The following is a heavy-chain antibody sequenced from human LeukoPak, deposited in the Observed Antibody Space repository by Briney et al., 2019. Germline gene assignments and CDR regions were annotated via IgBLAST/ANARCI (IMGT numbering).Heavy chain of an antibody. V-gene: IGHV3-23*01. Sequence: PGGSLRLSCAASAFTFSSYAMSWVRQAPGKGLEWVSAISGSGGNTYYADSVKGRFTISRDNSKDTLYLQMNSLRAEDTAVYYCAKVTCSGGNCWPHYYYSMDVWGQGTTVTVSS. D-gene: IGHD2-15*01. CDR3: AKVTCSGGNCWPHYYYSMDV. CDR2: ISGSGGNT. J-gene: IGHJ6*02. CDR1: AFTFSSYA.